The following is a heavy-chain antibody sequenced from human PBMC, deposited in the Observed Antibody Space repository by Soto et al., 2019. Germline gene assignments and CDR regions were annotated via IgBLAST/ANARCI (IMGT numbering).Heavy chain of an antibody. D-gene: IGHD1-1*01. V-gene: IGHV3-30*18. CDR2: ISYDGSNK. J-gene: IGHJ4*02. CDR3: AKTGTADTGADY. Sequence: QVQLVESGGGVVQPGRSLRLSCAASGFTFSSYGMHWVRQAPGKGLEWVAVISYDGSNKYYADSVKGRFTISRDNSKNTLYLQMNSLRAEDTAVYYCAKTGTADTGADYWGQGTLVTVSS. CDR1: GFTFSSYG.